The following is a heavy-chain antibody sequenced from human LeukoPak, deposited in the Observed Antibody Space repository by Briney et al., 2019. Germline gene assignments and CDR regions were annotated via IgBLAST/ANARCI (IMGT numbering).Heavy chain of an antibody. CDR1: GYTFTSYA. J-gene: IGHJ4*02. CDR2: MNPNSGNT. Sequence: ASVKVSCKASGYTFTSYAMNWVRQAPGQGLEWMGWMNPNSGNTGYAQKFQGRVTMTRNTSISTAYMELSSLRSEDTAVYYCARGIRGYSGYDSDYWGQGTLVTVSS. CDR3: ARGIRGYSGYDSDY. V-gene: IGHV1-8*02. D-gene: IGHD5-12*01.